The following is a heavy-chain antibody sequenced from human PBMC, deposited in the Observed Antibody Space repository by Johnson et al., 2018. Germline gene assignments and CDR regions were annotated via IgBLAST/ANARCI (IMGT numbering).Heavy chain of an antibody. CDR2: IWSDGSNK. V-gene: IGHV3-33*01. CDR3: ARDQGAGGWNNGYIQH. Sequence: VQLVESGGGVVQPGRSLRLSCGASGFTFSSYAMHWVRQAPAKGLEWMAVIWSDGSNKYYANTVEGRFTISRDNSMHTLFLQMDSLRDEDTGVYYCARDQGAGGWNNGYIQHWGQGTLVTVSS. CDR1: GFTFSSYA. D-gene: IGHD1/OR15-1a*01. J-gene: IGHJ1*01.